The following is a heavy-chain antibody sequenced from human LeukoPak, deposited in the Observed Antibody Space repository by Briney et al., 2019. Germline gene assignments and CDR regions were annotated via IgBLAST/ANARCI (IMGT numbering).Heavy chain of an antibody. CDR1: GGSFSGHY. CDR2: INHSGST. D-gene: IGHD6-6*01. Sequence: SETLSLTCAVYGGSFSGHYWTWIRQPPGKGLEWIGEINHSGSTNYNPSLKSRVTISVDTSKNQFSLKVSSVTAADTAVYYCARDRRPGYMDVWGKGTTVTVSS. J-gene: IGHJ6*03. V-gene: IGHV4-34*01. CDR3: ARDRRPGYMDV.